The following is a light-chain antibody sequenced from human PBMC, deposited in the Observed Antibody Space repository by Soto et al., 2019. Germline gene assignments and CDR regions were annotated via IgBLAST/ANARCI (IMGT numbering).Light chain of an antibody. CDR3: LQLTQFPWT. CDR2: KIS. J-gene: IGKJ1*01. Sequence: DIVMTQTPLSSPVTLGQQASISCRSSRSLVHSDGNTYLSWFQQRPGQPPRLLLYKISNRFSGVPDRFSGSGAGTDFTLKISRVEAEDVGVYYCLQLTQFPWTFGQGTKVEIK. CDR1: RSLVHSDGNTY. V-gene: IGKV2-24*01.